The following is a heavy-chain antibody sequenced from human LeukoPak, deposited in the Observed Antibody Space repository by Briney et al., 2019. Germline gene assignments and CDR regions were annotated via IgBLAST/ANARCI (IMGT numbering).Heavy chain of an antibody. CDR3: ARVGSNFYYYYYMDV. CDR2: IYHSGST. D-gene: IGHD4-11*01. CDR1: GYSISSGYY. J-gene: IGHJ6*03. Sequence: SETLSLTCTVSGYSISSGYYWGWIRQPPGKGLEWIGSIYHSGSTYYNPSLKSRVTISVDTSKNQFSLKLSSVTAADTAVYYCARVGSNFYYYYYMDVWGKGTTVTVSS. V-gene: IGHV4-38-2*02.